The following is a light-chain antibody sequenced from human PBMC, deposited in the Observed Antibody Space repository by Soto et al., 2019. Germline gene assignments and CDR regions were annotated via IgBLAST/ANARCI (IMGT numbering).Light chain of an antibody. J-gene: IGKJ1*01. V-gene: IGKV3-20*01. CDR1: QSVSSSY. Sequence: DIVLTQSPGTLSLSPGERATLSCRASQSVSSSYLAWYQQKPGQAPRLLIYGASSRATGIPDRFSGSVSGTDFALTISRLEPEDFAVYYCQQYGSSHWTFGQGTKVEIK. CDR2: GAS. CDR3: QQYGSSHWT.